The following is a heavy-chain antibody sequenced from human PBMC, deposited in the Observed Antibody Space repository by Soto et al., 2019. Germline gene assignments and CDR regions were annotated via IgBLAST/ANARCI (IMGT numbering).Heavy chain of an antibody. Sequence: QVQLVQSGAEEKKPGASLKVSYKASGYTFTGYAMHWVRQAPGQRLEWMGWINAGNGNTKYSQKFQGRVTITRDTSASTADMELSSLRSEDTAVYYCARAVAVAADFDYWGQGTLVTVSS. CDR2: INAGNGNT. CDR3: ARAVAVAADFDY. CDR1: GYTFTGYA. V-gene: IGHV1-3*05. D-gene: IGHD6-19*01. J-gene: IGHJ4*02.